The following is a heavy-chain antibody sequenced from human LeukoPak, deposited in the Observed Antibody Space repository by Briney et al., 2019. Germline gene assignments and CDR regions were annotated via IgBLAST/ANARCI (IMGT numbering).Heavy chain of an antibody. Sequence: ASVKVSCKASGYKFTAYYMHWVRQAPGQGLEWMGWINPNSGATNYAQKFQGRVTMTRDTSISTAYMELNSLRSDDTAVYYCARASHYDILTGYGEWGQGTLVTVSS. CDR3: ARASHYDILTGYGE. V-gene: IGHV1-2*02. J-gene: IGHJ4*02. D-gene: IGHD3-9*01. CDR1: GYKFTAYY. CDR2: INPNSGAT.